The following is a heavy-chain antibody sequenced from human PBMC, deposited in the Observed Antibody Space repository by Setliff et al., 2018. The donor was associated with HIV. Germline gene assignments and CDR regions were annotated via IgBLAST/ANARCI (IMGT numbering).Heavy chain of an antibody. Sequence: GASLKISCKGSGYSFTTYWIGWVRQMPGKGLEWMGIIYPGDSDTRYNPSFQGQVTISADKSISTAYLHWSSLRVEDTAVYYCARDQREPGSGYSAFYEDHYYYYMDVWGKGTTVTVSS. CDR1: GYSFTTYW. D-gene: IGHD3-22*01. J-gene: IGHJ6*03. CDR2: IYPGDSDT. V-gene: IGHV5-51*01. CDR3: ARDQREPGSGYSAFYEDHYYYYMDV.